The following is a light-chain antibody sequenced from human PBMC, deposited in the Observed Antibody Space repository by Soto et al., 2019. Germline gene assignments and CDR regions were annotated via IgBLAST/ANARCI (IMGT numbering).Light chain of an antibody. CDR1: NIGSKS. Sequence: SYELTQPPSVSVAPGQTARMTCGGNNIGSKSVHWYQQKPGQAPVLVVYDDSDRPPGIPERFSGSNSGNTATLTISRVEAGDEAAYSCQVWNGGSEWVFGGGTKVTVL. CDR3: QVWNGGSEWV. J-gene: IGLJ3*02. V-gene: IGLV3-21*02. CDR2: DDS.